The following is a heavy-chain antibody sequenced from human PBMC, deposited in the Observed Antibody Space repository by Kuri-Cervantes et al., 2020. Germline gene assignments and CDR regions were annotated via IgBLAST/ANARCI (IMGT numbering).Heavy chain of an antibody. CDR3: AKWLRGGFYVCDH. Sequence: GESLKISCAASGFTFSSYATSWVRQAPGKGLEWVALIDSSHGPYYADAVRGRFSISRDNSRNMVSLQMNSLTAEDTATYYCAKWLRGGFYVCDHWGQGTPVTVSS. D-gene: IGHD5-24*01. CDR1: GFTFSSYA. J-gene: IGHJ5*02. CDR2: IDSSHGP. V-gene: IGHV3-23*01.